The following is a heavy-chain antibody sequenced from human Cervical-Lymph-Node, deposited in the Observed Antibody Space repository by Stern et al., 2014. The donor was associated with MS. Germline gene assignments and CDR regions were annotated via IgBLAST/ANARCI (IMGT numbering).Heavy chain of an antibody. CDR3: ARESYGDY. V-gene: IGHV3-72*01. CDR1: GFTFSDHY. D-gene: IGHD2-8*01. J-gene: IGHJ4*02. Sequence: EVQLVESGGGLVQPGGSLRLSCAVSGFTFSDHYIDWVRQAPGKGLEWDGRSRNKAKSFTTSYAASVKGRFTISRDDSKNSLYLQMNSLKTEDTAVYYCARESYGDYWGQGTLVTVSS. CDR2: SRNKAKSFTT.